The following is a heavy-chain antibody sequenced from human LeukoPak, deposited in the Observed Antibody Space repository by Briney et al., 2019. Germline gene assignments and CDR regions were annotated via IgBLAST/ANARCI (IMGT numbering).Heavy chain of an antibody. CDR1: GGSISSSSYY. J-gene: IGHJ4*02. V-gene: IGHV4-39*02. CDR3: AREPFGSSSLYHFDY. D-gene: IGHD6-13*01. Sequence: SETLSLTCTVSGGSISSSSYYWGWIRQPPGKGLEWFGSIYYSGSTYYNPSLKSRVTISVDTSKNQFSLKLSSVTAADTAVYYCAREPFGSSSLYHFDYWGQGTLVTVSS. CDR2: IYYSGST.